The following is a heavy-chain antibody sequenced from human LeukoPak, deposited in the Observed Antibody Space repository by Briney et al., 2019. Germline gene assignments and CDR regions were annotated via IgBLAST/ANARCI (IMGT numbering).Heavy chain of an antibody. CDR2: SGDST. CDR3: AKDLYSSFPSVY. V-gene: IGHV3-23*01. J-gene: IGHJ4*02. D-gene: IGHD6-19*01. Sequence: PGGSLSLSCAASGFTFSSYAMSWVRQAPGKVLELVSGSGDSTYYADSVNGPCTISRDNTNTTPYLQMHSLRDEYTAVYYCAKDLYSSFPSVYWGQGTLVTVSS. CDR1: GFTFSSYA.